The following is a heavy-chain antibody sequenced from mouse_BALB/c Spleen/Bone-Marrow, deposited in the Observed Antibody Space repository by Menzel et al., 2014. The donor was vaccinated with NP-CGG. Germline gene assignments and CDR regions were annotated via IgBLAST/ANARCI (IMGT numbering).Heavy chain of an antibody. J-gene: IGHJ1*01. CDR3: ARSTTATYFDV. CDR2: IHPNSGNT. Sequence: QVHVKQSGSVLVRPGASVKLSCKASGYTFTSSWMHWAKQRPGQGLEWIGEIHPNSGNTDYNEKFKGKATLTVDTSSSTAYVDLSSLTSEDSAVYYCARSTTATYFDVWGAGTTVTVFS. D-gene: IGHD1-2*01. V-gene: IGHV1S130*01. CDR1: GYTFTSSW.